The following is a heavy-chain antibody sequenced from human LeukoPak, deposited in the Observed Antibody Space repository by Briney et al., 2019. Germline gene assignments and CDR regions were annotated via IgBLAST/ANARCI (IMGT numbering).Heavy chain of an antibody. J-gene: IGHJ4*02. V-gene: IGHV4-59*01. CDR2: FSDSWNT. Sequence: SETLSLTCTVSGDSISAYYWNWIRQPPGKGLEWIGYFSDSWNTDYNPSLKSRVTISADTSKNQFSLELTSVTAADTAVYYCARGALRLKSDAFEHWGQGTLVAVSS. CDR3: ARGALRLKSDAFEH. CDR1: GDSISAYY.